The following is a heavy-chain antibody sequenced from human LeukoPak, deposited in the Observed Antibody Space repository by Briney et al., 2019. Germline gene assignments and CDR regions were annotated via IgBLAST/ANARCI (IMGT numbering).Heavy chain of an antibody. CDR2: IYSSGNT. D-gene: IGHD1-14*01. CDR3: AGDHEPGDYYYYGMDV. V-gene: IGHV4-31*02. J-gene: IGHJ6*02. Sequence: PSQTLSLTCTVSGDSISSGYSYWSWIRQPPGKGLEWIGYIYSSGNTYYNPSLKSRVTISVDTSKNQFSLKLSSVTAADTAVYYCAGDHEPGDYYYYGMDVWGQGTTVTVSS. CDR1: GDSISSGYSY.